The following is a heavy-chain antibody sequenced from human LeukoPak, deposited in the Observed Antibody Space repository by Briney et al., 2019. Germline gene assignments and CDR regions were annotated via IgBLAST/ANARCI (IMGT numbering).Heavy chain of an antibody. CDR1: GGSFSGYY. J-gene: IGHJ4*02. V-gene: IGHV4-34*01. Sequence: SETLSLTCGVYGGSFSGYYYNWIRQSPGKGLEWIAEINHTGSTNYNPSLKSRVAISIDTSKNQFSLTLNSATAADTAVYYCARGGYNIDWMKDATDYWGQGTLVTVSS. D-gene: IGHD3-9*01. CDR3: ARGGYNIDWMKDATDY. CDR2: INHTGST.